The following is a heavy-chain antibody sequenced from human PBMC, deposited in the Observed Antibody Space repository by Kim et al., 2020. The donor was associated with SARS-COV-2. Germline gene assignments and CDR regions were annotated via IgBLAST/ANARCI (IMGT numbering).Heavy chain of an antibody. D-gene: IGHD6-19*01. V-gene: IGHV4-59*01. J-gene: IGHJ6*02. CDR3: ARDRRGSGWRDYYYYYGMDV. Sequence: RVTISVDTSKNQFSLKLSSVTAADTAVYYCARDRRGSGWRDYYYYYGMDVWGQGTTVTVSS.